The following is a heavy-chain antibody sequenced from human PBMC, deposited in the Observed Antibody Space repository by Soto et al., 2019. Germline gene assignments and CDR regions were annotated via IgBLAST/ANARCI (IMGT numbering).Heavy chain of an antibody. J-gene: IGHJ4*02. Sequence: DVQLLESGGASVQPGGSLRLSCVASGFTFKAYAMGWVRQAPGKGLEWVSSITATNGNTYYADSVRGRFTISRDNSRNSLVLQMNGLRPEDSALYYCAKDEGTSSTVFDYWGQGTLVTVSS. CDR1: GFTFKAYA. CDR2: ITATNGNT. V-gene: IGHV3-23*01. CDR3: AKDEGTSSTVFDY. D-gene: IGHD4-4*01.